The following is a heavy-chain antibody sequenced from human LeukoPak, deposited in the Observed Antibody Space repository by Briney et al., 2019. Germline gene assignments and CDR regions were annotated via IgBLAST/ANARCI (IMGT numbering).Heavy chain of an antibody. CDR3: ARANFLYCSSSTCLFDY. V-gene: IGHV1-2*02. CDR1: GYTFTDYY. Sequence: GGSVKVSCKASGYTFTDYYMHWVRQAPGQGFEWMGWINPNGGDTNYAQKFQGRVTMTRDTSISTAHMEVSRLRSDDTAVYYCARANFLYCSSSTCLFDYWGQGTLVTVSS. D-gene: IGHD2-2*01. J-gene: IGHJ4*02. CDR2: INPNGGDT.